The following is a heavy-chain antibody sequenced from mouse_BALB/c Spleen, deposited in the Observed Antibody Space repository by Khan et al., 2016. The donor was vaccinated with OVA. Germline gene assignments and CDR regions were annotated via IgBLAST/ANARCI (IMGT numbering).Heavy chain of an antibody. V-gene: IGHV1-77*01. D-gene: IGHD2-2*01. J-gene: IGHJ3*01. Sequence: QVQLQQSGAELARPGASVKLSCKASGYTFTDYYINWVQQRTGQGLEWIGEIYPGSGNTYYNEKFKDKATLTAAKSSSKAFMQLNSLTSEDSSVYFCARSGIGSFAYWGQGTLVTVSA. CDR2: IYPGSGNT. CDR3: ARSGIGSFAY. CDR1: GYTFTDYY.